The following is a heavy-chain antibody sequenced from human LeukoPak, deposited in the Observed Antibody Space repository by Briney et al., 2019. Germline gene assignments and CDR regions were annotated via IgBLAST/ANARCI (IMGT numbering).Heavy chain of an antibody. CDR1: GFTFSSYW. CDR3: ARDGQAMVDY. CDR2: INSDGSST. V-gene: IGHV3-74*01. Sequence: GGSLRLSCAASGFTFSSYWMYWVRQAPGKGLVWVSRINSDGSSTSYADSVKGRFTLSRNNAKNTLYLQMYRLRAEDTAVYYCARDGQAMVDYWGQGTLVTVSS. J-gene: IGHJ4*02. D-gene: IGHD5-18*01.